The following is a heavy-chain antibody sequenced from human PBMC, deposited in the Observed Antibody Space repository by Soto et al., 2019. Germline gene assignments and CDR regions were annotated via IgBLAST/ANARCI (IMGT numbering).Heavy chain of an antibody. D-gene: IGHD3-22*01. V-gene: IGHV5-10-1*01. Sequence: ESLKISCNGSGYSFAGYWITWVRQKPGKGLEWMGRIDPSDSQTYYSPSFRGHVTISVTKSITTVFLQWSSLRASDTAMYYCARQIYDSDTGPNFQYYFDSWGQGTPVIVSS. J-gene: IGHJ4*02. CDR1: GYSFAGYW. CDR2: IDPSDSQT. CDR3: ARQIYDSDTGPNFQYYFDS.